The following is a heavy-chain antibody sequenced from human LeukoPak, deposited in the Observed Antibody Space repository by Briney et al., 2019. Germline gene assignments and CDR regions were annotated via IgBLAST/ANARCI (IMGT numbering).Heavy chain of an antibody. D-gene: IGHD3-16*01. Sequence: IPSETLSLTCTVSGGSISNYYWTWIRQPPGKGLEWIGFISYSGNTNYNPSLKSRVTISLDTSKNQFSLKLISVTPEDTAVYYCASSSLRGSDAFDIWGQGTMVTVSS. V-gene: IGHV4-59*12. J-gene: IGHJ3*02. CDR3: ASSSLRGSDAFDI. CDR1: GGSISNYY. CDR2: ISYSGNT.